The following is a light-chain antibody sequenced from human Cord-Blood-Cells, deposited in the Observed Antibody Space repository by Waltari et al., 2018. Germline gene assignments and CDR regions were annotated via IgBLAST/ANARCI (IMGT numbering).Light chain of an antibody. CDR3: QQYNNWPPLASYT. CDR2: GAS. J-gene: IGKJ2*01. CDR1: QSVSSN. V-gene: IGKV3-15*01. Sequence: EIVMTQSPATLSVSPGERATLSCRASQSVSSNLAWYQQKPGQAPRLLIYGASTRATGIPARFSGSGSGTEFTLTISSLQSEDFAVCYCQQYNNWPPLASYTFGQGTKLEIK.